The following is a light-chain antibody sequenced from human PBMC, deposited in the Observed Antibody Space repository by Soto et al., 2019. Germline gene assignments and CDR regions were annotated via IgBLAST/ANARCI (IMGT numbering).Light chain of an antibody. CDR2: EVT. J-gene: IGLJ3*02. Sequence: QSALTQPASVSGSPGQSITISCTGTTSDVGSHNFVSWYQQLPGKAPKLLIYEVTNRPSGTSNRFSGSKSGNTASLTISGLQAEDEADYYCSSFTNSILVFGGGTKLPVL. V-gene: IGLV2-14*01. CDR1: TSDVGSHNF. CDR3: SSFTNSILV.